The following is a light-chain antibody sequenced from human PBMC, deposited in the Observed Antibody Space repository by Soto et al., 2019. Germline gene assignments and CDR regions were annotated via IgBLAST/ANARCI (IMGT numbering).Light chain of an antibody. CDR3: SSYATSNPCV. J-gene: IGLJ3*02. CDR1: SNDIGHYNY. Sequence: QSVLAQPASVSGSPEQSITISCTGTSNDIGHYNYVSWYQHHPGKAPKIIIYEVSNRPSGVSSRFSGSKSGNTASLTISGLQTEDEADYYCSSYATSNPCVFGGGTKVTVL. CDR2: EVS. V-gene: IGLV2-14*01.